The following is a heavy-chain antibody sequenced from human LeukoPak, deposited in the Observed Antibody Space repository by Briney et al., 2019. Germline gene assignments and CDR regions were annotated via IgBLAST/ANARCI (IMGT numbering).Heavy chain of an antibody. CDR3: ARDLYYDFWSGYGAFDI. J-gene: IGHJ3*02. CDR1: GGSISSYY. V-gene: IGHV4-4*07. D-gene: IGHD3-3*01. CDR2: IYTSGST. Sequence: PSETLSLTCTVSGGSISSYYWSWLRQPAGKGLEWIGRIYTSGSTNYNPSLKSRVTMSVDTSKNQFSLKLSSVTAADTAVYYCARDLYYDFWSGYGAFDIWGQGTMVTVSS.